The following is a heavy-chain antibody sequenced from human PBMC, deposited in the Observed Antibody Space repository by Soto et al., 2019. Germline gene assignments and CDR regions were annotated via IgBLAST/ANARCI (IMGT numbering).Heavy chain of an antibody. V-gene: IGHV1-69*13. Sequence: GASVKVSCKASGGTFSSYAISWVRQAPGQGLEWMGGIIPIFGTANYAQKFQGRVTITADESTSTAYMELSSLRSEDTAVYYCARARPDYSNYYFDYWGKGTLVTVSS. CDR2: IIPIFGTA. J-gene: IGHJ4*02. CDR1: GGTFSSYA. D-gene: IGHD4-4*01. CDR3: ARARPDYSNYYFDY.